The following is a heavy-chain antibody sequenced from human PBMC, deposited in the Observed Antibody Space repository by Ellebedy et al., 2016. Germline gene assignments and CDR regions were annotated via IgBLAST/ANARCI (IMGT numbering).Heavy chain of an antibody. CDR3: ARDLGYTVTPGDAFDI. Sequence: ASVKVSXXASGYTFTSYAMHWVRQAPGQRLEWMGWINAGNGNTNYAQKLQGRVTMTTDTSTSTAYMELRSLRSDDTAVYYCARDLGYTVTPGDAFDIWGQGTMVTVSS. CDR1: GYTFTSYA. CDR2: INAGNGNT. V-gene: IGHV1-3*01. D-gene: IGHD4-17*01. J-gene: IGHJ3*02.